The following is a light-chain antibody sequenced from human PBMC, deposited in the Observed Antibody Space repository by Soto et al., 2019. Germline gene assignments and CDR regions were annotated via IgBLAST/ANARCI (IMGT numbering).Light chain of an antibody. J-gene: IGKJ5*01. CDR1: QSVSSY. Sequence: EIVLTQSPATLSFSPGERATLSCRASQSVSSYLAWYQQKPGQAPRLLIYDASNRATGIPARFSGSGSGTDFTLTISSLEPEDFAVYYCQQRSNWPPITFGQVRRLEIX. CDR2: DAS. CDR3: QQRSNWPPIT. V-gene: IGKV3-11*01.